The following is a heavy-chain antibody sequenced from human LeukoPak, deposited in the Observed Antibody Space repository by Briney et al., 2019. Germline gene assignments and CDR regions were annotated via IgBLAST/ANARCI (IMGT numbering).Heavy chain of an antibody. V-gene: IGHV1-69*01. CDR3: ARDPHSDWNWFDP. Sequence: KVSCKASGGTFSSYAISWVRQAPGQGLEWMGGIIPIFGTANYAQKFQGRVTITADESTSTAYMELSSLRSEDTAVYYCARDPHSDWNWFDPWGQGTLVTVSS. J-gene: IGHJ5*02. CDR2: IIPIFGTA. CDR1: GGTFSSYA. D-gene: IGHD3/OR15-3a*01.